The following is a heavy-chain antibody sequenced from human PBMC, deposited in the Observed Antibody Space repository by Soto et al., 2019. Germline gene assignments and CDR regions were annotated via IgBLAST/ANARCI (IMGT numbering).Heavy chain of an antibody. CDR1: GFTFSTYG. V-gene: IGHV3-30*03. Sequence: QVQLVESGGGVVQPGRSLRLSCAASGFTFSTYGMHWVRQAPGKGLEWVAVISYDGSNKYYADSVKGRFTISRDNSKNTLYLQMSSLRAEDMAVYYCATGFSYSVFDYWGQVTLVTVSS. D-gene: IGHD5-18*01. CDR3: ATGFSYSVFDY. CDR2: ISYDGSNK. J-gene: IGHJ4*02.